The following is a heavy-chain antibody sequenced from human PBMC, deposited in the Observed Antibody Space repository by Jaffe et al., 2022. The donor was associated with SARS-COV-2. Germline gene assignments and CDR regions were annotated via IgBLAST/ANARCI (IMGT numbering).Heavy chain of an antibody. CDR1: GFIFKNYD. J-gene: IGHJ4*02. CDR2: LSSASRTI. Sequence: EVHLVESGGGLVQPGGSLRLSCAASGFIFKNYDMNWVRQAPGKGLEWVSYLSSASRTISYTDSVKGRFAISRDNAKNSLYLHMNSLRDEDTAVYYCARGSLDYWGQGTLVTVSS. CDR3: ARGSLDY. V-gene: IGHV3-48*02.